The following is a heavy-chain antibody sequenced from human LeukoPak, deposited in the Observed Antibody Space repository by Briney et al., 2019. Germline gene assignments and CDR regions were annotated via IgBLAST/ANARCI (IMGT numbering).Heavy chain of an antibody. V-gene: IGHV4-59*08. CDR3: ARYLAAGYFDL. J-gene: IGHJ2*01. Sequence: KPSETLSLTCTVSGGSIVSYYWSCIRQPPGKGLEWIGYIYYTGSTNYNPSLKSRVTISVDTSKNQFSLKLSSVTAADTAVYYCARYLAAGYFDLWGRGTLVTVSS. CDR1: GGSIVSYY. D-gene: IGHD6-25*01. CDR2: IYYTGST.